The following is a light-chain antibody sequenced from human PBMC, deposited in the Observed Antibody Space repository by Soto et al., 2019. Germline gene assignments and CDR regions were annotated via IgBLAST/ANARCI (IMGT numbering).Light chain of an antibody. CDR3: QSYDSSLSGVV. Sequence: QSVLTQPPSVSGAPGQRVTISCTGSSSNIGAGYDVHWYQQLPGTAPKLLIYGNSNRPSGVPYRFSGSKSGTSASLAITGLQAEDEDDDYCQSYDSSLSGVVFGGGTKLTVL. J-gene: IGLJ2*01. CDR2: GNS. V-gene: IGLV1-40*01. CDR1: SSNIGAGYD.